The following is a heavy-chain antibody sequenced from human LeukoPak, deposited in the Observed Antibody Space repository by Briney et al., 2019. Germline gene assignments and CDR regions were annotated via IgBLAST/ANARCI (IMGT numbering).Heavy chain of an antibody. CDR3: AKDLGSTTLNWFDP. D-gene: IGHD2-2*01. CDR1: GFTFSSYG. V-gene: IGHV3-30*18. Sequence: GGSLRLSCAASGFTFSSYGMHWVRQAPGKGLEWVAVISYDGSNKYYADSVKGRFTISRDNSKNTLYLQMNSLRAEDTVVYYCAKDLGSTTLNWFDPWGQGTLVTVSS. J-gene: IGHJ5*02. CDR2: ISYDGSNK.